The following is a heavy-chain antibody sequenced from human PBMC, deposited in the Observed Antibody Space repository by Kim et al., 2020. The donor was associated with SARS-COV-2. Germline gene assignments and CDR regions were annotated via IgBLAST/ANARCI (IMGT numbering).Heavy chain of an antibody. V-gene: IGHV4-39*01. D-gene: IGHD3-22*01. CDR2: T. Sequence: TYYNPSLKSRVTISVDTSKNQFSLKLSSVTAADTAVFYCARTDSSGYYYDYWGQGTLVTVSS. CDR3: ARTDSSGYYYDY. J-gene: IGHJ4*02.